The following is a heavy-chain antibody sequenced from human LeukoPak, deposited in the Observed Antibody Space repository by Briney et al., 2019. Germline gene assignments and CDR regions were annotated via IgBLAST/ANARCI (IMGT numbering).Heavy chain of an antibody. J-gene: IGHJ4*02. D-gene: IGHD3-22*01. CDR2: MKSKTDGGTT. CDR3: TTTKTYYYDSSGYSKDY. Sequence: PGGSVRLSCAASGFGFSNALMSWVRHAPGKGLEWVGRMKSKTDGGTTDYAAPVKGRFPISRDDSKNTLYLQMNSLKTEDTAVYYCTTTKTYYYDSSGYSKDYWGQGTLVTVSS. CDR1: GFGFSNAL. V-gene: IGHV3-15*01.